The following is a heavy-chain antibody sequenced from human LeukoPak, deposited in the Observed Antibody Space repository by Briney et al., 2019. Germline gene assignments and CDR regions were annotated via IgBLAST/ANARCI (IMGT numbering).Heavy chain of an antibody. J-gene: IGHJ4*02. V-gene: IGHV3-23*01. CDR2: ITASGGST. Sequence: GGSLRLSCTGSGITFSNHAMTWVRQAPGKGLEWVSGITASGGSTYNAESVMGRFTISRDNSKNTVYLQMRNLRAGDTAVYYCSSRPPRETYHGVLDSWGQGTLVTVSS. CDR1: GITFSNHA. CDR3: SSRPPRETYHGVLDS. D-gene: IGHD4-17*01.